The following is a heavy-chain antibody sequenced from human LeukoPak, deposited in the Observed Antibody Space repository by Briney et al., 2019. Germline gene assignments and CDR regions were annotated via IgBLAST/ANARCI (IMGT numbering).Heavy chain of an antibody. D-gene: IGHD6-13*01. CDR1: GGTFSRYA. J-gene: IGHJ4*02. CDR2: IIPIFGTA. CDR3: AREGKAAAGTGFDY. V-gene: IGHV1-69*13. Sequence: GASVKVSCKASGGTFSRYAVRWERQAPGRWLEWMGGIIPIFGTANYAQKFQGRVTITADESTSTAYMELSSLRSEDTAVYYCAREGKAAAGTGFDYWGQGTLVTVSS.